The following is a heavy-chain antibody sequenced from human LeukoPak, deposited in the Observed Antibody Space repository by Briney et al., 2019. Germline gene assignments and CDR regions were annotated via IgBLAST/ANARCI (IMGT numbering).Heavy chain of an antibody. Sequence: ASVKVSCKTSGYSFTDYYMHWVRQAPGQGLEWMGWINPNSGGTSSAQKFQGRVTMTRDTSISTVYMEVSWLTSDDTAIYYCARADRLHGGPYLIGPWGQGTLVTVTS. D-gene: IGHD2-21*01. CDR2: INPNSGGT. J-gene: IGHJ5*02. CDR1: GYSFTDYY. CDR3: ARADRLHGGPYLIGP. V-gene: IGHV1-2*02.